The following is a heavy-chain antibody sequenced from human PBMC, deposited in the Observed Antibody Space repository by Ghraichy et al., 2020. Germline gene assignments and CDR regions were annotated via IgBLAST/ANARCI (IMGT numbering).Heavy chain of an antibody. D-gene: IGHD6-6*01. CDR3: AKAGGIGSSSAYYYYYMDL. J-gene: IGHJ6*03. CDR2: ISGSGGST. Sequence: GGSLRLSGAASGFTFSSYAFRWVGQAPGKGLEWVSDISGSGGSTYYADSVKGRFTTSRDNSKNTLYLQMNSLRAEDTAVYYCAKAGGIGSSSAYYYYYMDLWGKGTTVTGSS. CDR1: GFTFSSYA. V-gene: IGHV3-23*01.